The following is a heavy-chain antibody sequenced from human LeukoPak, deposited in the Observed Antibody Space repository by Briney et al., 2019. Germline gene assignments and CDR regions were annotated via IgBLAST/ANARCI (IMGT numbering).Heavy chain of an antibody. Sequence: PGGSLRLSCAASGFTFSDYYMSWVRQAPGKGLEWVSVIYSGGSTYYADSVKGRFTISRDNSKNTLYLQMNSLRAEDTAVYYCARASDYFDWFYFDYWGQGTLVTVSS. D-gene: IGHD3-9*01. CDR3: ARASDYFDWFYFDY. CDR1: GFTFSDYY. CDR2: IYSGGST. V-gene: IGHV3-66*01. J-gene: IGHJ4*02.